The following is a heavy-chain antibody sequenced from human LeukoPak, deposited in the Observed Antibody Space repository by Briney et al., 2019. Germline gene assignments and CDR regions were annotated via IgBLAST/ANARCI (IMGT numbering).Heavy chain of an antibody. CDR1: GFTFSSYA. CDR3: ARELGYSYGSYGMDV. V-gene: IGHV3-30-3*01. CDR2: ISYDGSNK. D-gene: IGHD5-18*01. Sequence: GGSLRLSCAASGFTFSSYAMHWVRQAPGKGLEWVAVISYDGSNKYYADSVKGRFTISRDNSKNTLYLRMDSLRAEDTAVYYCARELGYSYGSYGMDVWGQGTTVTVSS. J-gene: IGHJ6*02.